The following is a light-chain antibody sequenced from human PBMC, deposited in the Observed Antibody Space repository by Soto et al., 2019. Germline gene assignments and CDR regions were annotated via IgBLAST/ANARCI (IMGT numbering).Light chain of an antibody. J-gene: IGKJ5*01. V-gene: IGKV1-39*01. CDR1: QTIIIF. CDR2: GAS. CDR3: LQHNSYPIT. Sequence: IQMTHSPSSLSASVGDRVTITCRASQTIIIFLNWYQQKPGKAPKLLIYGASTLQGGVPSRFSGSGSGTDFTLTISRLQPEDFATYFCLQHNSYPITFGQGTRLEIK.